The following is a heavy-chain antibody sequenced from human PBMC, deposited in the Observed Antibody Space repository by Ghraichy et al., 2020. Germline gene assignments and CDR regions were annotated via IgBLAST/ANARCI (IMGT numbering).Heavy chain of an antibody. D-gene: IGHD6-19*01. CDR2: IWSSGTP. CDR3: ARDTSGWKESYS. CDR1: GGPIGDNNW. Sequence: SETLSLTCAVSGGPIGDNNWWTWVRQPPGKGLEWIGEIWSSGTPNYNPSPKSRVTMSVDKSKNQFSLKLSSVTATDTAVYYCARDTSGWKESYSWGQGTLVTVSS. V-gene: IGHV4-4*02. J-gene: IGHJ4*02.